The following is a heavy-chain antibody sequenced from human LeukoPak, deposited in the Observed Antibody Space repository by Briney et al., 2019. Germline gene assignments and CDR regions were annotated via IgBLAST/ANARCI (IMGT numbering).Heavy chain of an antibody. D-gene: IGHD3-16*02. CDR3: ARVPLGGYVWGSYRCDH. V-gene: IGHV3-7*01. CDR1: GFTFSSYW. CDR2: IKQDGSEK. Sequence: PGGSLRLSCAASGFTFSSYWMSWVRQAPGKGLEWVANIKQDGSEKYYVDSVKGRFTISRDNAKNSLYLQMNSLRAEDTAVYYCARVPLGGYVWGSYRCDHWGQGTLVTVSS. J-gene: IGHJ4*02.